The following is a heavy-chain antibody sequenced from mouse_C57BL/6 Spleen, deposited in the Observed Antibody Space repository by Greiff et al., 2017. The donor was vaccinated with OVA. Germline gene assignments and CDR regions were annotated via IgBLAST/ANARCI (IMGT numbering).Heavy chain of an antibody. J-gene: IGHJ2*01. Sequence: EVQRVESEGGLVQPGSSMKLSCTASGFTFSDYYMAWVRQVPEKGLEWVANINYDGSSTYYLASLKSRFIISRDNAKNILYLQMSSLKSEDTATYYCARDYGNYFDYWGQGTTLTVSS. D-gene: IGHD2-1*01. CDR3: ARDYGNYFDY. V-gene: IGHV5-16*01. CDR1: GFTFSDYY. CDR2: INYDGSST.